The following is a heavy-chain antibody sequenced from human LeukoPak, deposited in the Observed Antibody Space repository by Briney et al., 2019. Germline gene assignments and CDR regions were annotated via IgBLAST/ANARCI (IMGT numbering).Heavy chain of an antibody. J-gene: IGHJ6*03. Sequence: SETLSLTCTVSGGSMNSHYWSWIRQPPGKGLECIGYVFYGGSDNNDINYNPSLKSRVIISLDTSKSQISLRMTSVTAADTAVYYCARTVQGYSFGAESYYYYFMDVWGKGATVTVSS. CDR2: VFYGGSDNNDI. D-gene: IGHD5-18*01. CDR3: ARTVQGYSFGAESYYYYFMDV. V-gene: IGHV4-59*11. CDR1: GGSMNSHY.